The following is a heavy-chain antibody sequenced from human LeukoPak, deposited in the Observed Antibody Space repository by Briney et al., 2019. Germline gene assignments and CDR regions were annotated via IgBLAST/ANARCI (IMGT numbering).Heavy chain of an antibody. CDR2: TSSYNGQT. CDR3: ARDPPRSATIWAFDI. Sequence: ASVKVSCKAFGYTFTNYGITWVRQAPGQGLEWMGWTSSYNGQTNYVQKFQGRVAMSADPSTNTAYMELRSLTADDMAVYYCARDPPRSATIWAFDIWGRGTMVTVSS. V-gene: IGHV1-18*03. D-gene: IGHD3-10*01. CDR1: GYTFTNYG. J-gene: IGHJ3*02.